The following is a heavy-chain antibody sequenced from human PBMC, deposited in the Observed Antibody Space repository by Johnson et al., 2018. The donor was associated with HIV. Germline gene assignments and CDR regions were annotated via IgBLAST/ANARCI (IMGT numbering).Heavy chain of an antibody. J-gene: IGHJ3*02. CDR1: GFTFDDFA. V-gene: IGHV3-9*01. Sequence: QLVESGGGVVRPGGSLRLSCAASGFTFDDFAMHWVRQAPGKGLEWVSGISWNSGTIAYADSVKGRFTISRDNAKNSLYLQMNSLRPEDTALYYCARDLPGPPSLYAFDIWCQGTMVTVSS. CDR2: ISWNSGTI. CDR3: ARDLPGPPSLYAFDI.